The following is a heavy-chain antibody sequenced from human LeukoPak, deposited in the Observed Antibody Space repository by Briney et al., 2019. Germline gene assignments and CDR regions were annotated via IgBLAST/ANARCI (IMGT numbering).Heavy chain of an antibody. V-gene: IGHV4-34*01. Sequence: SETLSLTCAVYGGSFSGYYWSWIRQPPGKGLEWIGEINHSGSTNYNPSLKSRVTISVDTSKNQFSLKLSSVTAADTAVYYCARGLYYDYVWGSYRRTDAFDIWGQGTMVTISS. CDR2: INHSGST. D-gene: IGHD3-16*02. CDR1: GGSFSGYY. J-gene: IGHJ3*02. CDR3: ARGLYYDYVWGSYRRTDAFDI.